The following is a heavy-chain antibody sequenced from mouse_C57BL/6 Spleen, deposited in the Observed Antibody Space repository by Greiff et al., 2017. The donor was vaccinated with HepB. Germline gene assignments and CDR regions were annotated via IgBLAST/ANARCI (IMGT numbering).Heavy chain of an antibody. CDR1: GFTFSDYG. J-gene: IGHJ4*01. D-gene: IGHD2-5*01. CDR3: ARAYYSNHYAMDY. V-gene: IGHV5-17*01. Sequence: EVQRVESGGGLVKPGGSLKLSCAASGFTFSDYGMHWVRQAPEKGLEWVAYISSGSSTIYYADTVKGRFTISRDNAKNTLFLQMTSLRSEDTAMYYCARAYYSNHYAMDYWGQGTSVTVSS. CDR2: ISSGSSTI.